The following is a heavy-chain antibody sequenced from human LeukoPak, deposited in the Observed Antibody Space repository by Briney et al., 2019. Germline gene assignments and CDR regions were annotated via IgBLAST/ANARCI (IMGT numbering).Heavy chain of an antibody. CDR3: ARDFWSIGDRWFDP. Sequence: SETLSLTCAVSGGSISSGNWWSWVRQPPGKGLEWIGEIYHSGSTNYNPSLKSRVTISVDKSKNQFSLKLSSVTAADTAVYYCARDFWSIGDRWFDPWGQGTLVTVSS. V-gene: IGHV4-4*02. CDR1: GGSISSGNW. D-gene: IGHD3-3*01. J-gene: IGHJ5*02. CDR2: IYHSGST.